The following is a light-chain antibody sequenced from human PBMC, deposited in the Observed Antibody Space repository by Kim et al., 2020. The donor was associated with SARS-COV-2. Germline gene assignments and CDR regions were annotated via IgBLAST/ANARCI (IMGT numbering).Light chain of an antibody. Sequence: CAGERATISCRARQSVSSYLAWYQQKPGQAPRLRIYDASNRATGIPARFSGSGSGTDFTLTISSREPEDFAVYYCQQRSNWPPWTFGQGTKVEIK. CDR1: QSVSSY. CDR2: DAS. J-gene: IGKJ1*01. V-gene: IGKV3-11*01. CDR3: QQRSNWPPWT.